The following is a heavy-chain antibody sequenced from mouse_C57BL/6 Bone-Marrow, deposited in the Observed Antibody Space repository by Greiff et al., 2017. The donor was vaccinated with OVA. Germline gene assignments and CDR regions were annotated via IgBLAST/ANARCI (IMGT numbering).Heavy chain of an antibody. D-gene: IGHD1-1*01. Sequence: DVKLVESGPVLVKPGASVKMSCKASGYTFTDYYMNWVKQSHGKSLEWIGVINPYNGGTSYNQKFKGKATLTVDKSSSTAYMELNSLTSEDSAVYYCARQVYYGSRHLGYFDVWGTGTTVTVSS. J-gene: IGHJ1*03. V-gene: IGHV1-19*01. CDR1: GYTFTDYY. CDR3: ARQVYYGSRHLGYFDV. CDR2: INPYNGGT.